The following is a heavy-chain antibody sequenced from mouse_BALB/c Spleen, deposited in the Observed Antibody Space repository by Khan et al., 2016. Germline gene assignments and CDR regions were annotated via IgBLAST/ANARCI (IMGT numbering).Heavy chain of an antibody. CDR2: ISYSGST. Sequence: EVQLQESGPSLVKPSQTLSLTCSVTGDSITSGYWNWIRKFPGNKLEYMGYISYSGSTYYNPSLKSRISINRDTSKNQYYLQLNSVTTEDTATYYCARRGDYGNYVAWFAYWGQGTLVTVSA. V-gene: IGHV3-8*02. CDR3: ARRGDYGNYVAWFAY. CDR1: GDSITSGY. D-gene: IGHD2-1*01. J-gene: IGHJ3*01.